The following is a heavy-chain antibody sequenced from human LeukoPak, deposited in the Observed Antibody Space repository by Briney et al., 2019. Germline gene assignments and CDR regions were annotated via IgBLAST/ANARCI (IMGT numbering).Heavy chain of an antibody. V-gene: IGHV3-15*01. Sequence: GGSLRLSCAASGLPFSDSWMSWARQAPGKGLGWVGRIKSKTDGGTIDYAAPVKGRFTISRDDSKNTLYLQMNSLKTEDTAVYYCRLWVVGLDYWGQGTPVIVSS. CDR3: RLWVVGLDY. D-gene: IGHD3-16*01. CDR2: IKSKTDGGTI. J-gene: IGHJ4*02. CDR1: GLPFSDSW.